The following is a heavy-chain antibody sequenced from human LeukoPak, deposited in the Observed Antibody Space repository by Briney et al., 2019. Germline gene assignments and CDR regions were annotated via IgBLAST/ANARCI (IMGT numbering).Heavy chain of an antibody. CDR3: ARVVPPPFDYYYYYMDV. J-gene: IGHJ6*03. V-gene: IGHV4-59*01. D-gene: IGHD2-2*01. Sequence: MSSETLSLTCTVSGGSISSYYWSWIRQPPGKGLEWIGYIYYSGSTNYNPSLKSRVTISVDTSKNQFSLKLSSVTAADTAVYYCARVVPPPFDYYYYYMDVWGKGTTVTVSS. CDR1: GGSISSYY. CDR2: IYYSGST.